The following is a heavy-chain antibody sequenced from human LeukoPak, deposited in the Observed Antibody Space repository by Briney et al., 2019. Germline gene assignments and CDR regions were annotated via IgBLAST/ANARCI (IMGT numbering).Heavy chain of an antibody. CDR1: GGSISSYY. Sequence: PSETLSLTCTVSGGSISSYYWSWIRQPPGKGLEWIGYIYYSGSTNYNPSLKSRVTISVDTSKNQFSLKLSSVTAADTAVYYCARWEPDAFDIWGQGTTVTVSS. CDR2: IYYSGST. CDR3: ARWEPDAFDI. D-gene: IGHD1-26*01. V-gene: IGHV4-59*01. J-gene: IGHJ3*02.